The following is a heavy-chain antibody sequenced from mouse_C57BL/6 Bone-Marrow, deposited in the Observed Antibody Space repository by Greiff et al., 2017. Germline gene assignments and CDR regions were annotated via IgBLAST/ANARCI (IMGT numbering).Heavy chain of an antibody. Sequence: QVQLQQPGAELVKPGASVKLSCKASGYTFTSYWMQWVKQRPGQGLEWIGEIDPYDSYTNYNQKFKGKATLTVDTSSSTAYMQLSSLTSEDSAVYYCVTGPSFAYWGQGTLVTVSA. CDR1: GYTFTSYW. D-gene: IGHD4-1*01. V-gene: IGHV1-50*01. CDR3: VTGPSFAY. CDR2: IDPYDSYT. J-gene: IGHJ3*01.